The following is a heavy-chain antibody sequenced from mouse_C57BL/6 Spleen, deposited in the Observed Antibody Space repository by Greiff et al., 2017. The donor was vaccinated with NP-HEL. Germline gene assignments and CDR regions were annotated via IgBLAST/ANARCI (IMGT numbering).Heavy chain of an antibody. V-gene: IGHV3-1*01. Sequence: VQLQQSGPGMVKPSQSLSLTCTVTGYSIPSGYDWHWIRHFPGNQLGWMVYISYSGSTNYNPSLKSRISITHDTSKNHFFRKLNSRTTEDTATYYGAGGLRRCAYWGQGTLLTVSA. CDR1: GYSIPSGYD. CDR2: ISYSGST. CDR3: AGGLRRCAY. J-gene: IGHJ3*01. D-gene: IGHD2-4*01.